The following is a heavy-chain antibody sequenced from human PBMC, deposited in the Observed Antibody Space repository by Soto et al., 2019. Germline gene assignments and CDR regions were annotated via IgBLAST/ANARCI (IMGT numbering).Heavy chain of an antibody. V-gene: IGHV4-59*08. D-gene: IGHD6-6*01. CDR3: ASLSSAYYFDY. CDR2: IYYSGST. CDR1: GGSISSYY. J-gene: IGHJ4*02. Sequence: PSETLSLTCTVSGGSISSYYWSWIRQPPGKGLEWIGYIYYSGSTNYNPSLKSRVTISVDTSKNQFSLKLSSVTAADTAVYYCASLSSAYYFDYWGQGTLVTVSS.